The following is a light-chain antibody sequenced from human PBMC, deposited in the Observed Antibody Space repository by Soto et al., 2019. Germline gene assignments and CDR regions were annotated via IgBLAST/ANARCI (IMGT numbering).Light chain of an antibody. CDR2: DVS. CDR1: QDIKNY. J-gene: IGKJ4*01. CDR3: QHYDHLPPLS. V-gene: IGKV1-33*01. Sequence: DIQMTQSPSSLSASVGDRVTITCQASQDIKNYLNWYQQKPGKAPNLLIYDVSNLKTGVPSRFSGSGSGTHFTFTISSLQPEDIATYYCQHYDHLPPLSFGGGTKVEIK.